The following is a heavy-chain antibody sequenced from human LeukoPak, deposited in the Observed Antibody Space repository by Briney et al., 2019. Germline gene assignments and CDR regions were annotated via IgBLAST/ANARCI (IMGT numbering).Heavy chain of an antibody. V-gene: IGHV4-59*08. CDR2: IYYSGST. CDR3: ASSPAYSSKNWFDP. J-gene: IGHJ5*02. Sequence: SETLSLTCTVSGGSISNYYWSWIRQPPGKGLEWIGFIYYSGSTNYNPSLKSRVTISVDTSKNQFSLKLSSVTAADTAVYYCASSPAYSSKNWFDPWGQGTLVTVSS. CDR1: GGSISNYY. D-gene: IGHD6-13*01.